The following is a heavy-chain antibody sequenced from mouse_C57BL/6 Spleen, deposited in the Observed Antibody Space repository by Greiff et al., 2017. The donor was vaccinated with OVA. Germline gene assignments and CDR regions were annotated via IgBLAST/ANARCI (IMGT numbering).Heavy chain of an antibody. CDR3: ARDRTPDWYFDV. Sequence: EVQRVESGGGLVKPGGSLKLSCAASGFTFSSYAMSWVRQTPEKRLEWVATISDGGSYTYYPDNVKGRFTISRDNAKNNLYLQMSHLKSEDTAMYYCARDRTPDWYFDVWGTGTTVTVSS. CDR2: ISDGGSYT. J-gene: IGHJ1*03. V-gene: IGHV5-4*01. CDR1: GFTFSSYA.